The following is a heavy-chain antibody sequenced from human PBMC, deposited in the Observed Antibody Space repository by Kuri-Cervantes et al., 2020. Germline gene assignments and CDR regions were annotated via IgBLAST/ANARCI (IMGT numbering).Heavy chain of an antibody. CDR3: AKDVWQQLVGNLDY. CDR2: ISGSGGST. D-gene: IGHD6-13*01. CDR1: GFTFSSYA. V-gene: IGHV3-23*01. Sequence: GESLKISCAASGFTFSSYAMSWVRQAPGKGLEWVSAISGSGGSTYYADSVKGRFTISRDNSKNTLYLQMNSLRAEDTAVYYCAKDVWQQLVGNLDYWGQGTLVTVSS. J-gene: IGHJ4*02.